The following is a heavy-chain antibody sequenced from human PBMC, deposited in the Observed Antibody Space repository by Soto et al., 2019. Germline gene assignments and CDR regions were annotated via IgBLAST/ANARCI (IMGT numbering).Heavy chain of an antibody. J-gene: IGHJ4*02. Sequence: GASVRVSCKASGCTFSSYTISWVRQAPGQGLEWMGRIIPILGIANYAQKFQGRVTITADKSTSTAYMELSSLRSEDTAVYYCARDLGAAGFDYWGQGTLVTVSS. V-gene: IGHV1-69*04. D-gene: IGHD6-25*01. CDR1: GCTFSSYT. CDR3: ARDLGAAGFDY. CDR2: IIPILGIA.